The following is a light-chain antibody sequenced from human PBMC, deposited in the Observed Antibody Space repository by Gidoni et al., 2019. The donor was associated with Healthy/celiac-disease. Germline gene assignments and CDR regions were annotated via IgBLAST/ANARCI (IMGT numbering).Light chain of an antibody. CDR3: QQYDNLPLFT. CDR2: DAS. CDR1: QDISNY. J-gene: IGKJ3*01. V-gene: IGKV1-33*01. Sequence: DIQMTQSPSSLSASVGDRVTITCQASQDISNYLNWYQQKPGKAPKLLIYDASNLETGVPSRFSGSGSGTDLTFTIRSLQPEDIATYYCQQYDNLPLFTFGPGTKVDIK.